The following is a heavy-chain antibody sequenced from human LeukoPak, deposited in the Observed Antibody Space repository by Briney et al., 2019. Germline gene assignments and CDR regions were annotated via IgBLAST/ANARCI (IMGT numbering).Heavy chain of an antibody. Sequence: SETLSLTCTVSGGSISTYSWNWIQQPPGKGLEWIGYISYSGSTDYNPSLKSRVTISVDTSKNQFPLKLSSLIAADTAVYYCARGLYDTSGYYLSYFDYWGQGTLVTVSS. CDR1: GGSISTYS. CDR3: ARGLYDTSGYYLSYFDY. V-gene: IGHV4-59*01. D-gene: IGHD3-22*01. J-gene: IGHJ4*02. CDR2: ISYSGST.